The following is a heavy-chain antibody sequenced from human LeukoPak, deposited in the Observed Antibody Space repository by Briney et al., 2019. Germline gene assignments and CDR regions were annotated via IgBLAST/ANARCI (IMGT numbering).Heavy chain of an antibody. Sequence: SETLSLTCTVSGGSISSYYWSWIRQPPGKGLEWIGYMYYRGNTNYDPSLKSRVTISIDTPNNQFSLKLSSVTAADTAVYYCARRVVVPAATPPWGYYYYYMDAWGKGTTVAISS. V-gene: IGHV4-59*01. D-gene: IGHD2-2*01. J-gene: IGHJ6*03. CDR2: MYYRGNT. CDR1: GGSISSYY. CDR3: ARRVVVPAATPPWGYYYYYMDA.